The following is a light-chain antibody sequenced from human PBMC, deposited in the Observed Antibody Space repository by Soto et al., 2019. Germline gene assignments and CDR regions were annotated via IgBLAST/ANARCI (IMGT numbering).Light chain of an antibody. Sequence: QSALTQPASESWSPGQSITISRTATSSDVGNDRLASWYQHHPGKAPKLRIYELNYRPSGVSHRFAGSKSGHTNSLTVSGLQSGYEADYYCSSYPTINTLFFVFGNGTKVTV. CDR2: ELN. CDR3: SSYPTINTLFFV. J-gene: IGLJ1*01. V-gene: IGLV2-14*01. CDR1: SSDVGNDRL.